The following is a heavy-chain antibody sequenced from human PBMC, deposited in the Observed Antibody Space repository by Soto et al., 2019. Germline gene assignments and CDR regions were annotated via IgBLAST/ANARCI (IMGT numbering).Heavy chain of an antibody. CDR3: ARGYDFWSGGLNDYSHYLDV. V-gene: IGHV4-59*02. D-gene: IGHD3-3*01. J-gene: IGHJ6*03. Sequence: SETLSLTCTVSGDSVSGYYWTWIRQSPGKGLDWIGYVYHSGTTNYNPSLKRRVTMSVDMSRNQFSLELDTLTAADTAVYYCARGYDFWSGGLNDYSHYLDVWGKGITVTVSS. CDR1: GDSVSGYY. CDR2: VYHSGTT.